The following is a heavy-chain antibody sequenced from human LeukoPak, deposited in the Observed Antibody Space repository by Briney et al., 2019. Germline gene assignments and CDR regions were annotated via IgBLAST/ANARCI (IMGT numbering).Heavy chain of an antibody. CDR2: IYTSGST. CDR1: GASFNSYY. J-gene: IGHJ5*02. V-gene: IGHV4-4*07. Sequence: SETLSLTCTVSGASFNSYYWSWIRQPPGKGLEWIGRIYTSGSTNYNPSLKSRVTMSVDTSKNQFSLKLNSVTAADTAVYYCARDFRYQLLYPWFDPWGQGTLVTVSS. D-gene: IGHD2-2*02. CDR3: ARDFRYQLLYPWFDP.